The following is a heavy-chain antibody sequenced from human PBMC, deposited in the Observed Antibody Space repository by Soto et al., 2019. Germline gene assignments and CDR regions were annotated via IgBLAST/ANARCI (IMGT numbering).Heavy chain of an antibody. J-gene: IGHJ2*01. Sequence: EVQLLESGGGLVQRGGSLRLSCAASGFIFNNYAMTWVRQAPGKGLEWVARVSGRGGSAYYADSVKARLTISRYNSNNTLDLQMTIVSGEDTSVYYCVRRAGGAVVWYYDLWGRGTLVSVFS. CDR3: VRRAGGAVVWYYDL. CDR1: GFIFNNYA. D-gene: IGHD2-21*01. V-gene: IGHV3-23*01. CDR2: VSGRGGSA.